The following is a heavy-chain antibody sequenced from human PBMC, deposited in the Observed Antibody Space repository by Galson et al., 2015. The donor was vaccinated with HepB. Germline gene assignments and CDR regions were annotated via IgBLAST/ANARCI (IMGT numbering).Heavy chain of an antibody. CDR2: ISSSSSTI. Sequence: SLRLSCAASGFTFSSYSMNWVRQAPGKGLEWVSYISSSSSTIYYADSVKGRFTISRDNAKNSLYLQMNSLRAEDTAVYYCARENPEGDYYDSTGDAFDIWGQGTMVTVSS. V-gene: IGHV3-48*04. CDR3: ARENPEGDYYDSTGDAFDI. D-gene: IGHD3-22*01. CDR1: GFTFSSYS. J-gene: IGHJ3*02.